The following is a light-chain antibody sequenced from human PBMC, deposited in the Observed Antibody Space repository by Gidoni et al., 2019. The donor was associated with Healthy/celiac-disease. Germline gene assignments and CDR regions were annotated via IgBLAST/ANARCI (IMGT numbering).Light chain of an antibody. V-gene: IGKV1-39*01. CDR1: QSISIY. Sequence: DIQMTQSPSSLSASVGDRVTITCRASQSISIYLNWYQQKPGKAPNLLIHTTSSLQSGVPSRFSGSGSGTDFTLTISSLQPEDFATYYCQETYTTPRTFGQGTKVEIK. J-gene: IGKJ1*01. CDR3: QETYTTPRT. CDR2: TTS.